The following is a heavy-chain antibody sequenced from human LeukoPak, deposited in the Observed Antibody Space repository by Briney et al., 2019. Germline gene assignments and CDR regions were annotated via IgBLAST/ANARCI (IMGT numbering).Heavy chain of an antibody. D-gene: IGHD3-3*01. J-gene: IGHJ6*03. CDR3: ARDKGAYDFWSGYYTGINYYYMDV. V-gene: IGHV1-69*13. CDR1: GGTFSSYA. Sequence: SVKVSCKASGGTFSSYAISWVRQAPGQGLEWMGGIIPIFGIANYAQKFQGRVTITADESTSTAYMELSSLRSEDTAVYYCARDKGAYDFWSGYYTGINYYYMDVWGKGTTVTVSS. CDR2: IIPIFGIA.